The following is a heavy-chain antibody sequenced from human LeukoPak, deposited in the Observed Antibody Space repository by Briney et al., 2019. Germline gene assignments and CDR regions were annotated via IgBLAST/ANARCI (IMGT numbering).Heavy chain of an antibody. J-gene: IGHJ4*02. CDR3: ARSDFWSGYSSNYFDY. Sequence: GESLQISCKGSGYSFTSYWIGWVRQMPGKGLEWMGIIYPGDSDTRYSPSFQGQVTISADKSISTAYLQWSSLKASDTAMYYCARSDFWSGYSSNYFDYWGQGTLVTVSS. D-gene: IGHD3-3*01. CDR2: IYPGDSDT. V-gene: IGHV5-51*01. CDR1: GYSFTSYW.